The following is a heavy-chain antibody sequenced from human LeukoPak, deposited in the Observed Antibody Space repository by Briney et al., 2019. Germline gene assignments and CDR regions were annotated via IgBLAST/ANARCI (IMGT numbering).Heavy chain of an antibody. CDR2: IKTDGTYT. CDR1: GFTFSRYW. J-gene: IGHJ6*02. CDR3: ASEEGSLDV. D-gene: IGHD2-15*01. Sequence: PGGSLRLSCAASGFTFSRYWMHWVRQAPGKGLVWVSRIKTDGTYTSYADSVKGRFTISRDNAKSTLYLQMNALRGEDTAVYYCASEEGSLDVWGQGTTVTV. V-gene: IGHV3-74*01.